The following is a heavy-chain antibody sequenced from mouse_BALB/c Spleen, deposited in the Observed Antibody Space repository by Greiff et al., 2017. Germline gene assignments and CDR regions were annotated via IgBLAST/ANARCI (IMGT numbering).Heavy chain of an antibody. Sequence: DVMLVESGGGLVKPGGSLKLSCAASGFTFSDYYMYWVRQTPEKRLEWVATISDGGSYTYYPDSVKGRFTISRDNAKNNLYLQMSSLKSEDTAMYYCATTGHYYAMDYWGQGTSVTVSS. CDR3: ATTGHYYAMDY. V-gene: IGHV5-4*02. CDR1: GFTFSDYY. J-gene: IGHJ4*01. D-gene: IGHD4-1*02. CDR2: ISDGGSYT.